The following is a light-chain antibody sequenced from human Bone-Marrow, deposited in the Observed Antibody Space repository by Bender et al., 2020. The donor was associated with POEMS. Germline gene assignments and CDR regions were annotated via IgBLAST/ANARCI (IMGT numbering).Light chain of an antibody. J-gene: IGLJ3*02. V-gene: IGLV1-40*01. CDR1: GSNIGSNY. Sequence: QSVLTQPPSASGTPGQRVTISCSGSGSNIGSNYVYWYQQLPGTAPKLLIYGYNNRPSGVPDRFSGSKSGTSATLAITGLQAEDEGDYYCQSYDNSLGGWVFGGGTKLTVL. CDR2: GYN. CDR3: QSYDNSLGGWV.